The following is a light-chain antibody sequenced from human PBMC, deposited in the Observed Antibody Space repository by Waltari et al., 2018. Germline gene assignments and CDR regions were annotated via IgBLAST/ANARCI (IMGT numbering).Light chain of an antibody. Sequence: SYELTQPPSVSVSPGQTATITCSGDSLGQKYTSWYQQKPGQSPLLVMYEDTKRPPGIPERFSGSNSGNTATLTISGTHGLDEADYYCQAWESSTADVVFGGGTKLTVL. CDR3: QAWESSTADVV. CDR1: SLGQKY. CDR2: EDT. J-gene: IGLJ2*01. V-gene: IGLV3-1*01.